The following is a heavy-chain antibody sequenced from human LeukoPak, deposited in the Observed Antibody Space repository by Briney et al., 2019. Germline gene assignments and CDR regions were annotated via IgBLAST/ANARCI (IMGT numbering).Heavy chain of an antibody. CDR3: ARAQRGYCSGGSCYVLSY. Sequence: ASVKVSCKASGYTFTGYYMHWVRQAPGQGLEWMGWINPNSGGTYYAQKFQGRVTMTRDTSISTAYMELNRLTSDDTAVYYCARAQRGYCSGGSCYVLSYWGQGTLVTVSS. J-gene: IGHJ4*02. V-gene: IGHV1-2*02. CDR1: GYTFTGYY. D-gene: IGHD2-15*01. CDR2: INPNSGGT.